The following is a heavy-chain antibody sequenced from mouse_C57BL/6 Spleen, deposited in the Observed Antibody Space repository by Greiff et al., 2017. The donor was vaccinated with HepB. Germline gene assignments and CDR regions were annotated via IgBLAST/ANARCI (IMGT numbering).Heavy chain of an antibody. CDR3: ATITTGFAY. D-gene: IGHD1-1*01. CDR2: INPSSGYT. CDR1: GYTFTSYW. Sequence: VQLQQSGAELAKPGASVKLSCKASGYTFTSYWMHWVKQRPGQGLEWIGYINPSSGYTKYNQKFKDKATWTADKSSSTAYMQLSSLTYEDSAVYYCATITTGFAYWGQGTLVTVSA. J-gene: IGHJ3*01. V-gene: IGHV1-7*01.